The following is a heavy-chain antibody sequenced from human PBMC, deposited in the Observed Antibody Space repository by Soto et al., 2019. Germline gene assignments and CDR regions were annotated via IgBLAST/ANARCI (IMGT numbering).Heavy chain of an antibody. Sequence: QVQLQQWGAGLLKPSETLSLTCAVYGGSFSGYYWSWIRQPPGKGLEWIGEINHSGSTNYNPSLKSRVTISVDTSKNQFSLKLSSVTAADTAVYYCARLSGGSMVRGVSPLYSDYWGQGTLVTVSS. V-gene: IGHV4-34*01. CDR1: GGSFSGYY. J-gene: IGHJ4*02. CDR3: ARLSGGSMVRGVSPLYSDY. D-gene: IGHD3-10*01. CDR2: INHSGST.